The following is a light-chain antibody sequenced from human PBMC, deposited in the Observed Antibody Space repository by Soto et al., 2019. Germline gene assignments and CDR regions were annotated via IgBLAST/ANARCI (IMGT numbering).Light chain of an antibody. CDR3: SSYTSGYTRV. Sequence: QSALTQAPSVSGSPGQSVTISCTGTSSDVGSYNRVSWYQQPPGTAPKLMIYEVSNRPSGVPDRFSGSKSGNTASLTISGLQAEDEADYYCSSYTSGYTRVFGGGTKLTVL. V-gene: IGLV2-18*02. J-gene: IGLJ3*02. CDR1: SSDVGSYNR. CDR2: EVS.